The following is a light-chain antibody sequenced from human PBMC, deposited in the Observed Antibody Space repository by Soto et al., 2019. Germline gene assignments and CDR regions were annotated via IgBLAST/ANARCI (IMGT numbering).Light chain of an antibody. J-gene: IGKJ1*01. CDR2: DAS. Sequence: EIVLTQSPDTLSLSPGESATLSCRASQGIGRYLAWFQQKPGQAPRLLIYDASTRATGIPARFSGSGSGTDFTLTISSLEPEDFAVYYCQQHSNWPPVTFGQGTKVEIK. CDR3: QQHSNWPPVT. V-gene: IGKV3-11*01. CDR1: QGIGRY.